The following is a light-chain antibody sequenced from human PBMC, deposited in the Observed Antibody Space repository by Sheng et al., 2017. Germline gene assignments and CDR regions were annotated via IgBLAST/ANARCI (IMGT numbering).Light chain of an antibody. CDR3: QQYDKWPLP. Sequence: EIVLTQSPGTLSLSPGERATLSCRASQSVSTHYLAWYQQKVGQAPRLLIYGASTRATGIPTRFSGSGSGTEFTLTISGLQSEDFAVYYCQQYDKWPLPFGGGTKVEIK. V-gene: IGKV3-15*01. J-gene: IGKJ4*01. CDR2: GAS. CDR1: QSVSTH.